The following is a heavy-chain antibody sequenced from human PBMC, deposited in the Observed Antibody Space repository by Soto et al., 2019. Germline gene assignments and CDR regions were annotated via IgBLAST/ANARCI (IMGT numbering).Heavy chain of an antibody. CDR3: ARDLSYYDSSGRGAFDI. D-gene: IGHD3-22*01. Sequence: SVKVSCKASGGTFSSYAISWVRQAPGQGLEWMGGIIPIFGTANYAQKFQGRVTITADKSTSTAYMELSSLRSEDTAVYYCARDLSYYDSSGRGAFDIWGQGTMVTVSS. J-gene: IGHJ3*02. CDR1: GGTFSSYA. V-gene: IGHV1-69*06. CDR2: IIPIFGTA.